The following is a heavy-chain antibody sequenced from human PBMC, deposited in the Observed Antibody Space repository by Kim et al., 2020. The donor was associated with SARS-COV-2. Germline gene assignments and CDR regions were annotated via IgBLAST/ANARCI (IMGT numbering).Heavy chain of an antibody. CDR1: GFTFSSYT. V-gene: IGHV3-21*01. CDR3: ARTEGFNDY. J-gene: IGHJ4*02. CDR2: ISGTSSYI. Sequence: WGSLRLSCAASGFTFSSYTMIWVRQAPGKGLEWVSSISGTSSYIYYPDSVRGRFTISRDNAKNSLYLQMNSLRAEDTAVYYCARTEGFNDYWGQGTLVTV.